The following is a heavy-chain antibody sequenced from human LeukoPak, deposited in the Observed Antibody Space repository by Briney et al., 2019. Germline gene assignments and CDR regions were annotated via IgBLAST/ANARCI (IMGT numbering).Heavy chain of an antibody. D-gene: IGHD3-10*01. CDR3: ARGEYGSGSYHIDY. V-gene: IGHV3-21*01. CDR2: ISSSSSYI. J-gene: IGHJ4*02. Sequence: GGSLRLSCAASGFTFSSYSMNWVRQAPGKGLEWISFISSSSSYIYYADSVKGRFTISRDNAKNSLYLQMNSLRAEDTAVYYCARGEYGSGSYHIDYWGQGTLVTVSS. CDR1: GFTFSSYS.